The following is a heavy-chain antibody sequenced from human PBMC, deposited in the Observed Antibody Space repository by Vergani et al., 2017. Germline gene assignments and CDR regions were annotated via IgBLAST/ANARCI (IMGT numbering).Heavy chain of an antibody. CDR2: IYYSGST. D-gene: IGHD5/OR15-5a*01. CDR3: ARHSVYYYFDY. CDR1: GGPISSSSYY. J-gene: IGHJ4*02. V-gene: IGHV4-39*01. Sequence: QLQLQESGPGLVKPSETLSLTCTIPGGPISSSSYYWGWIRQPPGRGLEWIGSIYYSGSTHYNLSLKSRVTISVDPSKNQFSLKLSSVTAADTAVYYCARHSVYYYFDYWGQGTLVTVSS.